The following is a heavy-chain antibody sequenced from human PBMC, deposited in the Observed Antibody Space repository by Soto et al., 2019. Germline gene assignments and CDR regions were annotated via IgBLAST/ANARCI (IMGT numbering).Heavy chain of an antibody. J-gene: IGHJ4*02. V-gene: IGHV4-28*01. CDR2: ISSGGAT. CDR3: TRKTGGYYFFEY. CDR1: GTSISGDYW. D-gene: IGHD2-8*02. Sequence: QVQLQESGPGLVKPSDTLSLTCADSGTSISGDYWWGWIRQTPGKGLEWIGYISSGGATHYNPYRGSRLTMSVDTSRSQFSLKLSSVTAVDAALYYCTRKTGGYYFFEYWGRGTLVTVSS.